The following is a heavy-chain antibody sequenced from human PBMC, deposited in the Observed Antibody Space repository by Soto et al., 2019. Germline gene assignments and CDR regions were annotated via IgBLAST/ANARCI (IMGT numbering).Heavy chain of an antibody. CDR3: TRQRYSSGWPQGYDP. Sequence: GGSLRLSCAASGFTFSGSAMHWVRQASGKGLEWVGRIRSKANSYATAYAASVKGRFTISRDDSKNTAYLQMNNLKTEDTAVYYCTRQRYSSGWPQGYDPWGQGTLVTVSS. V-gene: IGHV3-73*01. CDR2: IRSKANSYAT. CDR1: GFTFSGSA. D-gene: IGHD6-19*01. J-gene: IGHJ5*02.